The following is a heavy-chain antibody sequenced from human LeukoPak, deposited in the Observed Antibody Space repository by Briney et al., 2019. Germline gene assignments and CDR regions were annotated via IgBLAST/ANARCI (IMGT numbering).Heavy chain of an antibody. CDR2: INPIFGTA. Sequence: SVKVSCKASGCTFSSYAINWARQAPGQGLEWMGRINPIFGTANYAQKFQGRVTITTDKSTSTAYMELSSLRSDDTAVYYCARDLGVSYYYERSGPSGGWYFDYWAQGTGVSVST. CDR1: GCTFSSYA. D-gene: IGHD3-22*01. CDR3: ARDLGVSYYYERSGPSGGWYFDY. V-gene: IGHV1-69*05. J-gene: IGHJ4*02.